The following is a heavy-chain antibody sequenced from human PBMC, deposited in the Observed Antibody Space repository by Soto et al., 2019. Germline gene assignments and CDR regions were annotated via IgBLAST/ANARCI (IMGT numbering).Heavy chain of an antibody. CDR1: GDRITSYG. CDR2: ISAYNGNT. J-gene: IGHJ6*02. D-gene: IGHD6-13*01. V-gene: IGHV1-18*01. CDR3: ARAGGSWTKYGMDV. Sequence: ASVKLSCKACGDRITSYGISWVRQAPGQGLEWMGWISAYNGNTNYAQKLQGRVTMTTDTSTSTAYMELRSLRSDDTAVYYCARAGGSWTKYGMDVWGQGTTVTVSS.